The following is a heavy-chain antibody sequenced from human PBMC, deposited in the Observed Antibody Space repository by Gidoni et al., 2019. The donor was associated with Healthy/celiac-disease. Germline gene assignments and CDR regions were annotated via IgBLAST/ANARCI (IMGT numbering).Heavy chain of an antibody. J-gene: IGHJ4*02. CDR1: GFTFSSYV. CDR2: ICYDGSNK. D-gene: IGHD4-17*01. CDR3: ARGNYGGNPDY. V-gene: IGHV3-33*01. Sequence: QVQLVESGGGVVQPGRSLRLSCAASGFTFSSYVMHWVRTSPGKGLVWVAVICYDGSNKYYADSVKGRFTISRDNSKNTLYLQMNSLRAEDTAVYYCARGNYGGNPDYWGQGTLVTVSS.